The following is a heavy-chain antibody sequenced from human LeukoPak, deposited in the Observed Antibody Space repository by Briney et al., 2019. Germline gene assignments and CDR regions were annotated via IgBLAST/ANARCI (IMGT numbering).Heavy chain of an antibody. CDR2: ISSSGSTI. CDR3: ARGYSDGYGDY. V-gene: IGHV3-11*04. Sequence: PGGSLRLSCAASGFTFCDYYMSSIRQAPGKGLGWGSYISSSGSTIYYADSVKGRFTISSDNAKNSLYLQTISLTAADMAVYYCARGYSDGYGDYWGQGTLVTVSS. CDR1: GFTFCDYY. D-gene: IGHD5-18*01. J-gene: IGHJ4*02.